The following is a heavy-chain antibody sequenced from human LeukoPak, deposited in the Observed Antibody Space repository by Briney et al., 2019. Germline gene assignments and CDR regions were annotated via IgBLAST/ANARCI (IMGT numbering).Heavy chain of an antibody. CDR3: TTDRGALTN. CDR2: IRSKADGGTT. J-gene: IGHJ4*02. D-gene: IGHD2-15*01. Sequence: GGSLRLSCAASGFTFSIAWMSWVRQAPGKGLEWVGRIRSKADGGTTDHAAPVKGRFTISRDDSKNTLYLQMNSLKSEDTAVYYCTTDRGALTNWGQGSLVTVSS. V-gene: IGHV3-15*01. CDR1: GFTFSIAW.